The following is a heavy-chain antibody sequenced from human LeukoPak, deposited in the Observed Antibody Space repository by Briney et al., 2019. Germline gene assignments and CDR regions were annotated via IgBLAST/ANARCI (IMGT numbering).Heavy chain of an antibody. CDR1: GYTFTSYA. J-gene: IGHJ4*02. D-gene: IGHD6-13*01. Sequence: GASVKVSCKASGYTFTSYAMHWVRQDPGQRLEWMGWVNAGNGDTRYSQKFQDRVTITRDTSASTAFMELSSLRSEDTAVYYCARGYITSWSGGADYWGQGTLVTVSS. CDR3: ARGYITSWSGGADY. CDR2: VNAGNGDT. V-gene: IGHV1-3*01.